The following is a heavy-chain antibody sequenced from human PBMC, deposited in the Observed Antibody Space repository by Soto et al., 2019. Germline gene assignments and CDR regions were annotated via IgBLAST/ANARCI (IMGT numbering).Heavy chain of an antibody. CDR1: GYTFTSYG. CDR3: ARFYCSGGSCYFGLYGMDV. D-gene: IGHD2-15*01. CDR2: ISAYNGNT. V-gene: IGHV1-18*01. J-gene: IGHJ6*02. Sequence: ASVKVSCKASGYTFTSYGINWVRQAPGQGLEWMGWISAYNGNTNYAQKLQGRVTMTTDTSTSTAYMELRSLRSDDTAVYYCARFYCSGGSCYFGLYGMDVWGQGTTVTVSS.